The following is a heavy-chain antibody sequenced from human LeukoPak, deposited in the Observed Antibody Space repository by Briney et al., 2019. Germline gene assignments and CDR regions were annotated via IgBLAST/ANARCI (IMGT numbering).Heavy chain of an antibody. V-gene: IGHV3-21*01. Sequence: PGGSLRLSCAASGFTFSSYAMSWVRQAPGKGLEWVSSISSSSSYIYYADSVKGRFTISRDNAKNSLYLQMNSLRAEDTAVYYCARGDIDYVWGVWGQGTLVTVSS. CDR2: ISSSSSYI. D-gene: IGHD3-16*01. CDR3: ARGDIDYVWGV. J-gene: IGHJ4*02. CDR1: GFTFSSYA.